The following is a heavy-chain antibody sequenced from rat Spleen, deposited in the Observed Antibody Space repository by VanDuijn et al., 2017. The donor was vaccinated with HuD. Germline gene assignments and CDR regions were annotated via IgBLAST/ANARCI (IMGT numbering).Heavy chain of an antibody. CDR1: GFTFSNSG. D-gene: IGHD1-11*01. V-gene: IGHV5-19*01. J-gene: IGHJ1*01. Sequence: EVQLVESGGGLVQPGRSLKLSCAASGFTFSNSGMAWVRKTPTKGLEWVASIGAGGGSTHYRDSAKGRFTISRDNAKSTLYLQMDSLRSEDTATYYCATDQGYGGYSAYWYFDFWGPGTMVTVSS. CDR2: IGAGGGST. CDR3: ATDQGYGGYSAYWYFDF.